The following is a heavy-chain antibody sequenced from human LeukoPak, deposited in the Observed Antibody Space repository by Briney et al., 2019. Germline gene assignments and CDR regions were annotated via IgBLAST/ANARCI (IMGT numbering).Heavy chain of an antibody. CDR2: IYPGDPDT. J-gene: IGHJ5*02. V-gene: IGHV5-51*01. CDR1: GYSFTSYW. CDR3: ARRRYCSSTSCRNWFDP. Sequence: GESLKISCKGSGYSFTSYWIGWVRQMPGKGLGWMGIIYPGDPDTRYSPSFQGQVTISADKSISTAYLQWSSLKGSDTAMYYCARRRYCSSTSCRNWFDPWGQGTLVTVSS. D-gene: IGHD2-2*01.